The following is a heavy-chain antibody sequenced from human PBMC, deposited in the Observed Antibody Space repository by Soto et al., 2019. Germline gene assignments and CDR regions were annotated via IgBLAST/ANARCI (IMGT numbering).Heavy chain of an antibody. J-gene: IGHJ6*03. CDR1: GYTFTSYA. CDR2: INAGNGNT. V-gene: IGHV1-3*01. D-gene: IGHD4-17*01. Sequence: ASVKVSCKASGYTFTSYAMHWVRQAPGQRLEWMGWINAGNGNTKYSQKFQGRVTITRDTSASTAYMELSSLRSEDTAVYYCARSTVTKLTRYYYYMDVWGKGTTVTVSS. CDR3: ARSTVTKLTRYYYYMDV.